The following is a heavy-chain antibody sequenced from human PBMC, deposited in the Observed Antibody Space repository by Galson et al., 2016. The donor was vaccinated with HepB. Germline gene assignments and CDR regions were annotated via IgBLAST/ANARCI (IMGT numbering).Heavy chain of an antibody. J-gene: IGHJ2*01. Sequence: SLRLSCAASGFIFNNFGMHWVRQAPGKGLEWVAVISPDGSKIYYADSVKGRFTISRDNSKSTLFLQMNSLRADDTAMYYRAKVLRQYSYGYSGWYFDLWGRGTLVTVSS. CDR2: ISPDGSKI. D-gene: IGHD5-18*01. V-gene: IGHV3-30*18. CDR1: GFIFNNFG. CDR3: AKVLRQYSYGYSGWYFDL.